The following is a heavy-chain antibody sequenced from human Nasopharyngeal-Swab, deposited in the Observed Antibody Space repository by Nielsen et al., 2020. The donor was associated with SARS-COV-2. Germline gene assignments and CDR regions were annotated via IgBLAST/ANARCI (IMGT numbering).Heavy chain of an antibody. Sequence: SETLSLTCAVYGVSFSGYYWSWIRQPPGKGLEWIGEINHSGSTNYNPSLKSRVTISVDTSKNQFSLKLSSVTAADTAVYYCARHGYTRITIFGVWGHIRRDFDYWGQGTLVTVSS. J-gene: IGHJ4*02. V-gene: IGHV4-34*01. CDR2: INHSGST. CDR3: ARHGYTRITIFGVWGHIRRDFDY. CDR1: GVSFSGYY. D-gene: IGHD3-3*01.